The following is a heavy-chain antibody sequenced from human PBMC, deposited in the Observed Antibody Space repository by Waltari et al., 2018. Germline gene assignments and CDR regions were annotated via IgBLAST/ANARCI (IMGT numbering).Heavy chain of an antibody. J-gene: IGHJ6*03. V-gene: IGHV3-30*18. CDR3: AKADIVVGGGYMDV. D-gene: IGHD2-2*01. CDR1: GGSISSSS. Sequence: QLQLQESGPGLVKPSETLSLTCTVSGGSISSSSYYWGWIRQPPGKGLEWVAVISYDGSNKYYADSVKGRFTISRDNSKNTLYLQMNSLRAEDTAVYYCAKADIVVGGGYMDVWGKGTTVTISS. CDR2: ISYDGSNK.